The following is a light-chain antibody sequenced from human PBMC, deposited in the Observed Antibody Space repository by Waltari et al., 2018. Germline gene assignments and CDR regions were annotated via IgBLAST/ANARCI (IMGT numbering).Light chain of an antibody. Sequence: FMLTQPHSVSESPGKTVTISCTRSSGNIATNYVQWYQQRPGSAPTKVLYEDNQRPSGVPDRVSASIDSSSNSASLIISGLKAEDEADYYCQSFDSSHVVFGGGTKLSVL. CDR3: QSFDSSHVV. J-gene: IGLJ2*01. CDR2: EDN. CDR1: SGNIATNY. V-gene: IGLV6-57*03.